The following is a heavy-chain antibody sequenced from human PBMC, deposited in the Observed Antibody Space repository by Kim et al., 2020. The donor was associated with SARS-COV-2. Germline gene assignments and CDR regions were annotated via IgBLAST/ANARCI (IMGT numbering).Heavy chain of an antibody. J-gene: IGHJ4*02. V-gene: IGHV4-39*01. CDR2: T. Sequence: TTPTPSLKSRVTISGDTSKNQFSLKLNSVTAADTAVYYCASLRRPGDFDYWGQGTLVTVSS. CDR3: ASLRRPGDFDY.